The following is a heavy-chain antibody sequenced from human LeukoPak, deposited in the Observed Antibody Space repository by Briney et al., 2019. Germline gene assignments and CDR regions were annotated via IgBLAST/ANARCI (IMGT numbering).Heavy chain of an antibody. D-gene: IGHD3-22*01. CDR2: IYYSGST. Sequence: SETLSLTCTVSGGSISSYYWSWIRQPPGKGLEWIGYIYYSGSTTYNPSLKSRVTISVDTSKNQFSLKLSSVTAADTAVYYCARGDDSNAMGYYMDVWGKGTTVTISS. J-gene: IGHJ6*03. V-gene: IGHV4-59*01. CDR1: GGSISSYY. CDR3: ARGDDSNAMGYYMDV.